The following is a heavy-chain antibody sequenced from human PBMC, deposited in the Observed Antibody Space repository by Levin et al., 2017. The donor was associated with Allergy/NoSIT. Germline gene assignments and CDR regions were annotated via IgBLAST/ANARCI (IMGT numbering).Heavy chain of an antibody. CDR2: ISYDGSNK. V-gene: IGHV3-30*18. CDR1: GFTFSSYG. Sequence: GGSLRLSCAASGFTFSSYGMHWVRQAPGKGLEWVAVISYDGSNKYYADSVKGRFTISRDNSKNTLYLQMNSLRAEDTAVYYCAKDEGRWVGYSNSPGGMDGWGQGTTVTVSS. J-gene: IGHJ6*02. CDR3: AKDEGRWVGYSNSPGGMDG. D-gene: IGHD4-11*01.